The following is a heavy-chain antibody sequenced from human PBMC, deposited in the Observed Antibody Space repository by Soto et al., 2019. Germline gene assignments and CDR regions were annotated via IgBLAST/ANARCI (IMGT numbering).Heavy chain of an antibody. J-gene: IGHJ6*02. D-gene: IGHD5-12*01. CDR1: GYTFTRSG. V-gene: IGHV1-18*01. CDR2: ISSYNGDT. CDR3: AREGVAPYNYYGMDV. Sequence: QVQLVQSGAEVKKPGASVKVSCKASGYTFTRSGIIWVRQAPGQGPEWMGWISSYNGDTNYAQTFQGRVTMTTDTSTSTAYMELRSLRSDDTAVYYCAREGVAPYNYYGMDVWGQGTPVTVSS.